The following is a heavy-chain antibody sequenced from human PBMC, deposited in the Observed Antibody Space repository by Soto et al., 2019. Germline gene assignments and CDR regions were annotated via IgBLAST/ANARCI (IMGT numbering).Heavy chain of an antibody. Sequence: GSLRLSCAASGFRFSDYSMNWVRQAPGRGLEWVSYISSSSFTIHYADSVEGRFAISRDNAKNSLYLQMNSLRAEDTAVYYCARDYNGFWSSYLDYWGQGALVTVSS. J-gene: IGHJ4*02. CDR3: ARDYNGFWSSYLDY. CDR1: GFRFSDYS. V-gene: IGHV3-48*01. D-gene: IGHD3-3*01. CDR2: ISSSSFTI.